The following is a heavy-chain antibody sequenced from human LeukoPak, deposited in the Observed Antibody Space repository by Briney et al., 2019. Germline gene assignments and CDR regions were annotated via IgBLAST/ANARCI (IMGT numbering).Heavy chain of an antibody. J-gene: IGHJ6*03. Sequence: GGSLRLSCAASGFTFRNHWMHWVRQTPGKGLVWVSRISSDGSSTTYADSVKGRFTISRDNSKNTLYLQMNSLRAEDTAVYYCASRGCSGGSCYGYYYYYMDVWGKGTTVTVSS. CDR1: GFTFRNHW. V-gene: IGHV3-74*03. D-gene: IGHD2-15*01. CDR2: ISSDGSST. CDR3: ASRGCSGGSCYGYYYYYMDV.